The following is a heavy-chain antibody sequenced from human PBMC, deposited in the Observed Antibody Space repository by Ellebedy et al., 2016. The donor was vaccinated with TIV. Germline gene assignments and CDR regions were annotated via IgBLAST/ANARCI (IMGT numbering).Heavy chain of an antibody. CDR3: VRGVVITTSWYYFDY. J-gene: IGHJ4*02. V-gene: IGHV4-4*07. Sequence: SETLSLXCNVSGVSITSYYWSWIRQSAGKGLEWIGRVYDSGQTNYNPSLRSRVAMSVDTSKNQISLKLTSVTAADTAVYYCVRGVVITTSWYYFDYWGQGTLVTVSS. CDR2: VYDSGQT. D-gene: IGHD3-22*01. CDR1: GVSITSYY.